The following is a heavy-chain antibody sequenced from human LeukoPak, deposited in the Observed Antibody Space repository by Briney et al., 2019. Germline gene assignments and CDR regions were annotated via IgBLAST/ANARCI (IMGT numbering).Heavy chain of an antibody. Sequence: WASVKVSCKASGYTFTSYDINWVRQATGQGLEWMGWMNPNSGTKGYAQKFQDRITITRDTSISTAYMELSSLISEDTAVYYCARDYGGNSGWFDPWGQGTLVTVSS. CDR2: MNPNSGTK. CDR3: ARDYGGNSGWFDP. J-gene: IGHJ5*02. V-gene: IGHV1-8*03. D-gene: IGHD4-23*01. CDR1: GYTFTSYD.